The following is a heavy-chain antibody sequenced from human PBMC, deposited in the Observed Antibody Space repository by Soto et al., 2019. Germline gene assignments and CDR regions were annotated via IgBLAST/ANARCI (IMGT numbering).Heavy chain of an antibody. CDR3: AKDGYFGDDGPAEYYEH. V-gene: IGHV3-23*01. D-gene: IGHD4-17*01. CDR2: TTGSGANK. CDR1: GFTFKNYA. J-gene: IGHJ1*01. Sequence: EVNLLESGGGLVQPGESLRISCVGSGFTFKNYAMTWVRQAPGKGLEWVSGTTGSGANKHYADSGRGRFTISRDNSKKTLYLEMRSLRVEDTAVYYCAKDGYFGDDGPAEYYEHWGQGTLVTVS.